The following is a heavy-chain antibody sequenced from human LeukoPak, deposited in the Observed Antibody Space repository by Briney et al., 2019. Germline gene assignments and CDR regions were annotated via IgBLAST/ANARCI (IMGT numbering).Heavy chain of an antibody. CDR2: IYSGGST. CDR1: GFTVSSNY. D-gene: IGHD3-10*01. Sequence: PGGSLRLSCAASGFTVSSNYMSWVRQAPGKGLEWVSVIYSGGSTYYADSVKGRFTISRDNSKNTQYLQMNSLRADDTAVYYCAKGGEAKWFGELLKTQYYYYMDVWGKGTTVTISS. V-gene: IGHV3-53*01. J-gene: IGHJ6*03. CDR3: AKGGEAKWFGELLKTQYYYYMDV.